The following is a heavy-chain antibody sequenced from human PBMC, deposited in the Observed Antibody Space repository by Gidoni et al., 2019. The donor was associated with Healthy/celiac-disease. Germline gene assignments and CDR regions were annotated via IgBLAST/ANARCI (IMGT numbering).Heavy chain of an antibody. D-gene: IGHD5-12*01. J-gene: IGHJ6*02. CDR2: TIPIFGTA. CDR3: ARVRGLRSYYGMDV. CDR1: GGTFSSYA. Sequence: QVQLVQSGAEVKKPGSSVKVSCTASGGTFSSYAISWVRQAPGQGLEWMRGTIPIFGTANYAQKFQGRVTITADESTSTAYMELSSLRSEDTAVYYCARVRGLRSYYGMDVWGQGTTVTVSS. V-gene: IGHV1-69*01.